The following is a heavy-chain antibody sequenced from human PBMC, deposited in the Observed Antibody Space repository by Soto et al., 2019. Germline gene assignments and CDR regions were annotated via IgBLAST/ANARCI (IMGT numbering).Heavy chain of an antibody. J-gene: IGHJ4*02. CDR1: GFTFTAMP. Sequence: DVQLVESGEELVHPGGSWRLPFEASGFTFTAMPRTWAPQPPGRGLEWVSAISGSGGSTYYADSVKGRFTISRDNSKNTLYLQMNSLRAEDTAVYYCAKDMTTVTSDYWGQGTLVTVSS. V-gene: IGHV3-23*04. CDR3: AKDMTTVTSDY. D-gene: IGHD4-17*01. CDR2: ISGSGGST.